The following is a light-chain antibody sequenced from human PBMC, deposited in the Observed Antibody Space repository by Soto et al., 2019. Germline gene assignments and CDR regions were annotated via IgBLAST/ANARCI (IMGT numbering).Light chain of an antibody. Sequence: EIVLTQSPATLSLSPGERATLSCRASQIISNYLAWYQQRHGQAPRLLIYDASNRAPGVPPRFSGSGSGTDFTLTISSLEPEDFAVYYCQQRSNWPLTFGGGTKVEIK. CDR3: QQRSNWPLT. V-gene: IGKV3-11*01. J-gene: IGKJ4*01. CDR2: DAS. CDR1: QIISNY.